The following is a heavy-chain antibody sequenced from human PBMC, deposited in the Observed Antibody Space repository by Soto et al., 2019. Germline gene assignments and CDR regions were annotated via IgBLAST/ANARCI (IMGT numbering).Heavy chain of an antibody. CDR1: GFTFGDHA. D-gene: IGHD3-10*01. CDR3: AKAIGTMVRGVIITSYYGMDV. V-gene: IGHV3-23*01. CDR2: ISGSGGST. Sequence: PGGSLRLSCAASGFTFGDHAMSWVRQAPGKGLEWVSAISGSGGSTYYADSVKGRFTISRDNSKNTLYLQMNSLRAEDTAVYYCAKAIGTMVRGVIITSYYGMDVWGQGTTVTVFS. J-gene: IGHJ6*02.